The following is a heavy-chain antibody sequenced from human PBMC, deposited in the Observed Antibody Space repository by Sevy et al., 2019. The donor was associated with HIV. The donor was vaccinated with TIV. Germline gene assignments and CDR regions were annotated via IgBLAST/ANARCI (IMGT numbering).Heavy chain of an antibody. CDR1: GYTFTSYG. Sequence: ASVKVSCKASGYTFTSYGITWVRQAPGQGLEWMGWINPKNGNTKYAQKFQGRLTMTTDTSTSTVYMELMSLRSDDTAIYSCARSYCTNGVCYYYYGMDVWGQGTTVTVSS. V-gene: IGHV1-18*04. CDR3: ARSYCTNGVCYYYYGMDV. CDR2: INPKNGNT. J-gene: IGHJ6*02. D-gene: IGHD2-8*01.